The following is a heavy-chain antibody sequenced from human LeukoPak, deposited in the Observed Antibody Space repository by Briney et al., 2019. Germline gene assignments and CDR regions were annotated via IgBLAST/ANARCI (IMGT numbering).Heavy chain of an antibody. CDR3: ARARVATTDFDY. CDR2: IYYSGST. D-gene: IGHD5-12*01. V-gene: IGHV4-31*03. J-gene: IGHJ4*02. CDR1: GGSISSGGYY. Sequence: SETLSLTCTVSGGSISSGGYYWSWTRQHPGKGLEWIGYIYYSGSTYYNPSLKSRVTISVDTSKNQFSLKLSSVTAADTAVYYCARARVATTDFDYWGQGTLVTVSS.